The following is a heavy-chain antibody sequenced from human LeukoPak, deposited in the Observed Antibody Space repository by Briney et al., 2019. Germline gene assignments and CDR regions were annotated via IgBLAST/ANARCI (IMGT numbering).Heavy chain of an antibody. J-gene: IGHJ5*02. V-gene: IGHV1-2*06. CDR2: INPNSGGT. D-gene: IGHD2-15*01. Sequence: ASVKVSCKASGYTLTTYYIYWVRQAPGQGLEWMGRINPNSGGTDYAQNFQGRVTMTRDTSISTAYMELSRLRSDDTAVYYCARGYCSGGTCYLVENWLDPWGQGTLVTVSS. CDR1: GYTLTTYY. CDR3: ARGYCSGGTCYLVENWLDP.